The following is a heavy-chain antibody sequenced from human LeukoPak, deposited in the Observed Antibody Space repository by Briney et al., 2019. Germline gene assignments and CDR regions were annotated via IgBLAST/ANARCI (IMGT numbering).Heavy chain of an antibody. CDR1: DDSITMYY. J-gene: IGHJ6*03. CDR3: ATGRVSSSTWYSTYYYYFYMDV. D-gene: IGHD1-1*01. V-gene: IGHV4-59*01. CDR2: VDHTGST. Sequence: SETLSLTCSVSDDSITMYYWTWIRQPPGKGLEWIGHVDHTGSTNFNPSLNGRVSISRDTTKNFFSLRLRSVTAADTAVYFCATGRVSSSTWYSTYYYYFYMDVWGKGTTVTVSS.